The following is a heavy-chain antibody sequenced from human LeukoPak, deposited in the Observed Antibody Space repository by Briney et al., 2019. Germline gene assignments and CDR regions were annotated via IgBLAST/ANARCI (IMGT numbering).Heavy chain of an antibody. CDR2: ISAYNGNT. J-gene: IGHJ6*03. CDR3: ARKSSGWSDYYYYYMDV. CDR1: GYTFTSYG. D-gene: IGHD6-19*01. Sequence: ASVTVSCKASGYTFTSYGISWVRQAPGQGLEWMEWISAYNGNTNYAQKLQGRVTMTTDTSTSTAYMELRSLRSDDTAVYYCARKSSGWSDYYYYYMDVWGKGTTVTVSS. V-gene: IGHV1-18*01.